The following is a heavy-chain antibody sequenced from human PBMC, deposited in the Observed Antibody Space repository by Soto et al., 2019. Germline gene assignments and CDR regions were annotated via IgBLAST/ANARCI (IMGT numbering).Heavy chain of an antibody. V-gene: IGHV4-34*01. CDR1: GGSFSGYY. CDR3: ARGGDASAFDY. Sequence: SETLSLTCAVYGGSFSGYYWSWIRQPPGKGLEWIGEINHSGSTNYNPSLKSRVTISVDTSKNQFSLKLSSVTAADTAVYYCARGGDASAFDYWGQGTLVTVPQ. J-gene: IGHJ4*02. CDR2: INHSGST. D-gene: IGHD6-25*01.